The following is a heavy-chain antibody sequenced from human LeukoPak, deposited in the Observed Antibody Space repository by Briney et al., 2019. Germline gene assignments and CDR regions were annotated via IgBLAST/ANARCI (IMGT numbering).Heavy chain of an antibody. CDR3: ARHPSPQLHHFDY. CDR2: ISPTGDST. Sequence: ASVKVSCKASGYTFTNYYIHWVRQAPGQGLEWMGIISPTGDSTSYAQKFQARVTMTRDTSTNTVYMELSSLRSEDTAVYYCARHPSPQLHHFDYWGQGTLVTVSS. J-gene: IGHJ4*02. CDR1: GYTFTNYY. D-gene: IGHD2-2*01. V-gene: IGHV1-46*01.